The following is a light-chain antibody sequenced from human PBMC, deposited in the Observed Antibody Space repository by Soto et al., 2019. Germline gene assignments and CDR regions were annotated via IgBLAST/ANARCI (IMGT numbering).Light chain of an antibody. Sequence: QSVLTQPPSASGTPGQRVTISCSGSSSNIGSNYVYWYQQLPGTAPELLIYRNNQRPSGVPDRFSGSKSGTSASLAISGLRSEDEADYYCAAWDDSLSGSFGGGTKVTVL. CDR2: RNN. CDR3: AAWDDSLSGS. J-gene: IGLJ2*01. CDR1: SSNIGSNY. V-gene: IGLV1-47*01.